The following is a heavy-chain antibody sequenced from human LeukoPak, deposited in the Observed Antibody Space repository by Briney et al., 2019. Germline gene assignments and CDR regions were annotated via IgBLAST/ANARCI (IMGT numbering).Heavy chain of an antibody. D-gene: IGHD1-26*01. Sequence: GGSLRLSCAASGFTFSTYSMNWVRQAPGKGLGWVSSLSSSSSSIYYADSVKGRFTISRDNAKNSLYLQMNSLRAEDTAVYYCARVGSYDYWGQGTLVTVSS. CDR1: GFTFSTYS. CDR2: LSSSSSSI. J-gene: IGHJ4*02. CDR3: ARVGSYDY. V-gene: IGHV3-21*01.